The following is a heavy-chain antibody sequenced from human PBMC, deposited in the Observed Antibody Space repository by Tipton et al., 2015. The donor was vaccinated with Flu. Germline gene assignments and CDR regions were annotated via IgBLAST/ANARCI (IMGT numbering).Heavy chain of an antibody. CDR3: ARGAVTGTFYYYYGMDV. CDR1: GYTFSSYA. D-gene: IGHD1-20*01. J-gene: IGHJ6*02. CDR2: INAGNGET. Sequence: QVQLVQSGAEVKMPGSSVKVSCKASGYTFSSYAIHWVRQAPGQRLEWMGWINAGNGETKYSQKFQGRVTFTRDTSASIAYMELSSLRSEDTSVYYCARGAVTGTFYYYYGMDVWGQGTTVTVSS. V-gene: IGHV1-3*01.